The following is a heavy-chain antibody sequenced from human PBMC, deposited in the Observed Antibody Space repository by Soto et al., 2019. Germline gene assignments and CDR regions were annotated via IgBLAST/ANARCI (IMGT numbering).Heavy chain of an antibody. Sequence: GESLKISCKGSGYSFTSYWIGWVRQMPGKGLEWMGIIYPGDSDTRYSPSFQGQVTISADKSSSTAYLQWSSLKASDTAMYYCARQGVVVPAAISYYYYYGMDVWGQGTTVTVSS. CDR1: GYSFTSYW. D-gene: IGHD2-2*01. J-gene: IGHJ6*02. V-gene: IGHV5-51*01. CDR3: ARQGVVVPAAISYYYYYGMDV. CDR2: IYPGDSDT.